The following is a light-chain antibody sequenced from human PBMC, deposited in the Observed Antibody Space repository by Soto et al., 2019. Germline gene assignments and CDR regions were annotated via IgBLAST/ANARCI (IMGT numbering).Light chain of an antibody. CDR1: QSVSDY. Sequence: IVLTQSPATLSLSPGARATLSCRAGQSVSDYLAWYQPKPGQAPRLLIYDTFNRATGIPARFSGSGSGTDFILTISSLEPEDLAVYFCVQRSTWPWTSGQGTKVEIK. CDR3: VQRSTWPWT. CDR2: DTF. J-gene: IGKJ1*01. V-gene: IGKV3-11*01.